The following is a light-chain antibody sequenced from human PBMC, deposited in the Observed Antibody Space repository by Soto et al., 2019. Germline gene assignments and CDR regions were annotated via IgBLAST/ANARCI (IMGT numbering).Light chain of an antibody. V-gene: IGKV1-8*01. Sequence: AIRMTQSPSSLSASTGDRVTITCRASQGISSYLAWYQQKPGKAPKLLIYAASTLQSGVPSRFSGSGSGTDFTLTISCLQSEDFANYYCQQYYSYPHVEFGQGTKVDI. CDR1: QGISSY. CDR3: QQYYSYPHVE. CDR2: AAS. J-gene: IGKJ1*01.